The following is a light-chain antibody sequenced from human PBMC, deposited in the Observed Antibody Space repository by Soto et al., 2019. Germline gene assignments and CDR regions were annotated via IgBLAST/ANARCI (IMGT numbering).Light chain of an antibody. CDR2: GAS. V-gene: IGKV3-20*01. CDR3: QQYGSLPWT. J-gene: IGKJ1*01. Sequence: ENVLTQSPGTLSLSPGERATLSCRASQSVSSSYLVWYQQAPGQAPRLLMSGASSRAPGIPDRFSGSGSGTDFPLTISRLESEDFAVYYCQQYGSLPWTFGQGTKVEIK. CDR1: QSVSSSY.